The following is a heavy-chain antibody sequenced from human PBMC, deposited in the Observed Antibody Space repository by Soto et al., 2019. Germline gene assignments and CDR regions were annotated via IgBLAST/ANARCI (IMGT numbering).Heavy chain of an antibody. CDR2: IWYDGSNK. CDR3: ARDGDTAYVFDY. CDR1: GFTFSNYG. J-gene: IGHJ4*02. Sequence: QVQLVESGGGVVQPGRSLRLSCAASGFTFSNYGMNWVRQAPGKGLEWVAVIWYDGSNKYYADFVKGRFTVSRDNSKNTLYLQMNSLRAEDTAVYYCARDGDTAYVFDYWGQGTLVTVSS. V-gene: IGHV3-33*01. D-gene: IGHD5-18*01.